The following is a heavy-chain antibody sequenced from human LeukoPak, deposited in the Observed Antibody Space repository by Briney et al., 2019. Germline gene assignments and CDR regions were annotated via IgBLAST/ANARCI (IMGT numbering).Heavy chain of an antibody. D-gene: IGHD1-26*01. Sequence: SQTLSLTCAISGDSVSSNGVAWNWIRQSPSRGLEWLGRTYYRSKWYNDYAVSVLSRISIDPDTSKNQFSLQLNSVTPEDTAVYFCARSFSGRYDYWGQGTLVTVSS. CDR3: ARSFSGRYDY. CDR2: TYYRSKWYN. J-gene: IGHJ4*02. V-gene: IGHV6-1*01. CDR1: GDSVSSNGVA.